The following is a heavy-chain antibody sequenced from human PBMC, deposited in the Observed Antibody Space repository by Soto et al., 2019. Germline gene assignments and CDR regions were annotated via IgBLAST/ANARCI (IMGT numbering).Heavy chain of an antibody. CDR3: ARGMCSSSTCNAGVFDN. Sequence: SSETLSLPCTVSGGSISTYYWSWIRQPPGEGLEWIGYIYHSGSTNYNPSLKSRVTISVDTSKNQFSLKLRSVTAADTAVYYCARGMCSSSTCNAGVFDNWGQGTLVTVSS. J-gene: IGHJ4*02. V-gene: IGHV4-59*01. D-gene: IGHD2-2*01. CDR1: GGSISTYY. CDR2: IYHSGST.